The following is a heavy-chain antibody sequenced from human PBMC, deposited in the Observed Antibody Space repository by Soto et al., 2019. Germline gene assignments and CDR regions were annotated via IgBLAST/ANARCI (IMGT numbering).Heavy chain of an antibody. CDR2: INTISDT. CDR3: ARGHYSMDV. V-gene: IGHV3-11*03. Sequence: PGGSLRLSCAASGFIFSDYYMTWIRQTPVRGLEWVAYINTISDTNYAASVRGRFTIYRDNARNSLYLQMNSLRVEDSAVYYCARGHYSMDVWGQGTTVTVSS. J-gene: IGHJ6*02. CDR1: GFIFSDYY.